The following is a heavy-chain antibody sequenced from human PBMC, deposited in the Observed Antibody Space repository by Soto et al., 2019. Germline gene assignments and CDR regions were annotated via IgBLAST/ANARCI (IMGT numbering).Heavy chain of an antibody. Sequence: ASVKVSCKASGYTFTSYGISWVRQAPGQGLEWMGWISAYNGNTNYAQKLQGRVTMTTDTSTSTAYMELRSLRSDDTAVYYCARAGFYDFWSGYSLYWFDPWGQGALVTVSS. CDR3: ARAGFYDFWSGYSLYWFDP. V-gene: IGHV1-18*01. J-gene: IGHJ5*02. D-gene: IGHD3-3*01. CDR2: ISAYNGNT. CDR1: GYTFTSYG.